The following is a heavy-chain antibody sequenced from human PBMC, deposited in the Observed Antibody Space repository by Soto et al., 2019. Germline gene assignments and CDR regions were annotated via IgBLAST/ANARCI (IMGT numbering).Heavy chain of an antibody. CDR2: IRPDDSKT. J-gene: IGHJ4*02. CDR1: GYTFTDYW. CDR3: ARTRYGSGSFSFDY. D-gene: IGHD3-10*01. V-gene: IGHV5-51*01. Sequence: GESLKISCKSSGYTFTDYWIVWVRQIPGKGLEWMGIIRPDDSKTGYGPSFQGQVTISVDTSKNQVVLTMTNMDPVDTATYYCARTRYGSGSFSFDYWGQGTLVTVSS.